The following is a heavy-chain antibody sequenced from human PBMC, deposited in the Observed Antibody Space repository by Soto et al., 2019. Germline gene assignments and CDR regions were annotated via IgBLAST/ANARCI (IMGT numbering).Heavy chain of an antibody. V-gene: IGHV3-48*01. CDR2: FSSSSNSI. J-gene: IGHJ4*02. D-gene: IGHD2-2*01. CDR3: AKDSHWAIISPTHDY. CDR1: GFTFSSYS. Sequence: PGGSLRLSCAASGFTFSSYSMNWVRQAPGKGLEWVSTFSSSSNSIYYADSVKGRFTISRDTAKNMLFLQMNSLRAEDTAIYYCAKDSHWAIISPTHDYWGQGTLVTVSS.